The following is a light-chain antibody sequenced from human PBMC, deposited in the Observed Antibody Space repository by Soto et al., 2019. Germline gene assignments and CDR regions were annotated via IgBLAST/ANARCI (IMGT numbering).Light chain of an antibody. J-gene: IGKJ4*01. V-gene: IGKV3-20*01. CDR2: GAS. CDR1: QSVSSSY. CDR3: QQYGSSPLT. Sequence: DIVLTQSPGTLSLSPGERATLSCRASQSVSSSYLAWYQQKPGQAPRLLISGASTRATGIPDRFSGSGSGTDFTFTISRLESEDFAVYFCQQYGSSPLTFGGGTKVEIK.